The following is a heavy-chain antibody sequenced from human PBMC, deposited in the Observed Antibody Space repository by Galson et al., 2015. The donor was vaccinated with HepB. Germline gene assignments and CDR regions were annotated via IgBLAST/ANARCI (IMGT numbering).Heavy chain of an antibody. CDR3: VRDITRPGSTEYFHH. Sequence: SLRLSCAASGFTFSDYYMSWIRQAPGKGPEWISYISGSSSDTNYADSVKGRFTISRDNARGSLSLQMSSLRAEDTAIYYCVRDITRPGSTEYFHHWGQGTLVTVSS. V-gene: IGHV3-11*06. CDR2: ISGSSSDT. D-gene: IGHD3-10*01. J-gene: IGHJ1*01. CDR1: GFTFSDYY.